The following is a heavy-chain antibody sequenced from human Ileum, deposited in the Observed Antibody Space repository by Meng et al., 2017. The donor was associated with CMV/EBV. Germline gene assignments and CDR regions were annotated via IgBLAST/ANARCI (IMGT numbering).Heavy chain of an antibody. CDR3: ARGGGYYYDSSGYPPIYYFDY. CDR2: ICFSGTT. V-gene: IGHV4-39*07. Sequence: SETLSLTCTVSGGSISSSNYYWGWIRQSPGKGLEWIGTICFSGTTSYTPTLKSRVTVSVDTSKNHFSLKLSSVTAADTAVYYCARGGGYYYDSSGYPPIYYFDYWGQGALVTVSS. CDR1: GGSISSSNYY. D-gene: IGHD3-22*01. J-gene: IGHJ4*02.